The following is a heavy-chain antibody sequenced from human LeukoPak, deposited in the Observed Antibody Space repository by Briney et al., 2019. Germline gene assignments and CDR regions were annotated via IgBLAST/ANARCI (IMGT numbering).Heavy chain of an antibody. CDR1: GFTFSIYA. CDR3: AKDRPNYYGSNGHYYRRDGDY. V-gene: IGHV3-23*01. D-gene: IGHD3-22*01. Sequence: GGSLRLSCAASGFTFSIYAMSWVRQAPGKGLQWVSSITSSGDGTYYADSVMGRFTISRDNSENMLYLQMNSLRVEDTAVYFCAKDRPNYYGSNGHYYRRDGDYWGQGTLVTVSS. CDR2: ITSSGDGT. J-gene: IGHJ4*02.